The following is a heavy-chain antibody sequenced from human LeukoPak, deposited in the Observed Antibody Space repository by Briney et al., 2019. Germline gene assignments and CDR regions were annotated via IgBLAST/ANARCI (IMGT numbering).Heavy chain of an antibody. J-gene: IGHJ4*02. Sequence: GSLRLSCAASGFTFSSYSMNWVRQAPGKGLEWVSSFSSSSSYIYYADSVKGRFTISRDNAKNSLYLQMNSLRAEDTAVYYCARDPYYYDSSGRHWGQGTLVTVSS. V-gene: IGHV3-21*01. CDR1: GFTFSSYS. CDR3: ARDPYYYDSSGRH. CDR2: FSSSSSYI. D-gene: IGHD3-22*01.